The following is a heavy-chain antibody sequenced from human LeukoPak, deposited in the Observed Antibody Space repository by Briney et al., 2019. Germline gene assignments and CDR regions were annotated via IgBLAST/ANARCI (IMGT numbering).Heavy chain of an antibody. CDR1: GGTFSSYA. CDR3: AQILSGYSDYVDY. V-gene: IGHV1-69*04. Sequence: GASVKVSCKASGGTFSSYAISWVRQAPGQGLEWMGRIIPIFGIANYAQKFQGRVTITADKSTSTAYMELSSLRSEDTAVYYCAQILSGYSDYVDYWGQGTLVTVSS. D-gene: IGHD5-12*01. J-gene: IGHJ4*02. CDR2: IIPIFGIA.